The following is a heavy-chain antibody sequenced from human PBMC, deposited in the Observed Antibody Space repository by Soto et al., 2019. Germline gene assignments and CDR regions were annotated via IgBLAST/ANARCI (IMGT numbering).Heavy chain of an antibody. CDR1: GYSFTSYW. D-gene: IGHD6-6*01. J-gene: IGHJ4*02. CDR3: ARISSGQAFDY. Sequence: GESLKISCKGSGYSFTSYWIGWVRQMPGKGLEWMGIIYPSDSYTNYSPSFQGHVTISADKSISTAYLQWSSLKASDTAMYYCARISSGQAFDYWGQGTLVTVSS. V-gene: IGHV5-10-1*01. CDR2: IYPSDSYT.